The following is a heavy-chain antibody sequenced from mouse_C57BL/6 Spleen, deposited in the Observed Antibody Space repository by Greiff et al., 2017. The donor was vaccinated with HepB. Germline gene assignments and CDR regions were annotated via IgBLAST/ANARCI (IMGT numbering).Heavy chain of an antibody. V-gene: IGHV5-17*01. Sequence: EVKVVESGGGLVKPGGSLKLSCAASGFTFSDYGMHWVRQAPEKGLEWVAYISSGSSTIYYADTVKGRFTISRDNAKNTLFLQMTSLRSEDTAMYYCARLGNDGYYNWYFDVWGTGTTVTVSS. CDR2: ISSGSSTI. CDR1: GFTFSDYG. D-gene: IGHD2-3*01. J-gene: IGHJ1*03. CDR3: ARLGNDGYYNWYFDV.